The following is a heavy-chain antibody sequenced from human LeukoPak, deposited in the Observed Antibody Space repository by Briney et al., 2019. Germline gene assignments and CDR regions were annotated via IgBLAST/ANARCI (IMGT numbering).Heavy chain of an antibody. CDR3: VREAYDSRAVDY. CDR2: IIPILGIA. J-gene: IGHJ4*02. V-gene: IGHV1-69*04. Sequence: SVKVSCKASGGTFSSYAISWVRQAPGQGLEWMGRIIPILGIANYAQKLQGRVTITADKSTSTAYMELSSLRSEDTAVYYCVREAYDSRAVDYWGQGTLVTVSS. D-gene: IGHD3-22*01. CDR1: GGTFSSYA.